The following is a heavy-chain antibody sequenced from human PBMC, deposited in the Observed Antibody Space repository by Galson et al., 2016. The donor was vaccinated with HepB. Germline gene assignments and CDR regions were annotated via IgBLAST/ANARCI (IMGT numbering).Heavy chain of an antibody. D-gene: IGHD2-15*01. J-gene: IGHJ4*02. Sequence: WTWVRQPPGQGLEWIGEIFHSGSTNYNPSLKSRVTISLDKSKDQFSLKLNSVTAADTAVYYCAIFDLGYCSGGSCSHWGQGILVTVSS. CDR2: IFHSGST. V-gene: IGHV4-4*02. CDR3: AIFDLGYCSGGSCSH.